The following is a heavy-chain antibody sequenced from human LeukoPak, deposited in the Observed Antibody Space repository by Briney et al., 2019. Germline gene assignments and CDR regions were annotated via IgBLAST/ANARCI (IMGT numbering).Heavy chain of an antibody. Sequence: PGGSLRLSCAASGFTFSSYGMHWVRQAPGKGLEWVAVISYDGSNKYYADSVKGRFTISRDNSKNTLYLQMNSLRAEGTAVYYCARAGKSEVPRTAFDIWGQGTMVTVSS. D-gene: IGHD3-3*01. J-gene: IGHJ3*02. CDR3: ARAGKSEVPRTAFDI. CDR1: GFTFSSYG. CDR2: ISYDGSNK. V-gene: IGHV3-30*03.